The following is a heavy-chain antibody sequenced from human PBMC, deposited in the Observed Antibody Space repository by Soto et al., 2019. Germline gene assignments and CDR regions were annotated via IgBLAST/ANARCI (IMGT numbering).Heavy chain of an antibody. V-gene: IGHV4-59*08. D-gene: IGHD2-2*01. CDR2: IYYSGSA. CDR1: GGSISSYY. CDR3: ARSFVVPAAMPYNWFDP. J-gene: IGHJ5*02. Sequence: QVQLQESGPGLVKPSETLSLTCTVSGGSISSYYWSWIRQPPGKGLEWIGYIYYSGSANYNPSLKGRVTISVDTSKNQFSLKLSSVTAADTAVYYCARSFVVPAAMPYNWFDPWGQGTLVTVSS.